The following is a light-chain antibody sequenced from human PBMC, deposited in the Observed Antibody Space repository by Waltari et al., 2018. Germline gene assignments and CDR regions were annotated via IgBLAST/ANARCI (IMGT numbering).Light chain of an antibody. J-gene: IGKJ5*01. CDR2: GAS. Sequence: DIQLTQSPSSLSASVGDSVTITCRASQSIHNYLNWYQQKPGTVPKLLIHGASSLQSGVPSRFSGSGSGTDFALTITSLQPEDFATYYCQQSYRMPITFGQGTRLEIK. CDR1: QSIHNY. V-gene: IGKV1-39*01. CDR3: QQSYRMPIT.